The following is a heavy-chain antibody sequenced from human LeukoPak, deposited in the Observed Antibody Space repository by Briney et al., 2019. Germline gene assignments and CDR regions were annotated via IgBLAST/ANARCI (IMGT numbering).Heavy chain of an antibody. J-gene: IGHJ4*02. CDR2: ISSSNSYI. CDR1: GFTFNTYS. V-gene: IGHV3-21*01. CDR3: VTTTRGYSRDS. Sequence: GGSLRLSCAASGFTFNTYSMNWVRQAPGKGLEWVSSISSSNSYIYYADSMKGRFTISRDNAKNSLFLQMDGLRVEDTAVYYCVTTTRGYSRDSWGQGTLVTVSS. D-gene: IGHD3-22*01.